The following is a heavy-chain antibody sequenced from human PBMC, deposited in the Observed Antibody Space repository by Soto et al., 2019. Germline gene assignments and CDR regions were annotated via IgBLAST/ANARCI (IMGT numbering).Heavy chain of an antibody. Sequence: GGSLRLSCAASGFNFNDYGMHWVRQAPGKGLEWVSSISWNSVSIGYADSVKGRFTISRDNAMNSLYLQMNSLRAEDTALYYCAKDMENGYNPYYYYGMDVWGQGTTVTVSS. CDR2: ISWNSVSI. V-gene: IGHV3-9*01. J-gene: IGHJ6*02. CDR3: AKDMENGYNPYYYYGMDV. CDR1: GFNFNDYG. D-gene: IGHD3-10*01.